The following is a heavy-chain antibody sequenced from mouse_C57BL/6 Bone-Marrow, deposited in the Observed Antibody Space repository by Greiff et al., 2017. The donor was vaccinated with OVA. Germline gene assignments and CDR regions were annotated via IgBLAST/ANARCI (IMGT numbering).Heavy chain of an antibody. Sequence: QVQLQQPGAELVMPGASVKLSCKASGYTFTSYWMHWVKQRPGQGLEWIGEIDPSDSYTNYNQKFKGKSTLTVDKSSSTAYMQRSSLTSEDSAVYYCAITTVVPNYYAMDYWGQGTSVTVSS. CDR2: IDPSDSYT. V-gene: IGHV1-69*01. D-gene: IGHD1-1*01. CDR3: AITTVVPNYYAMDY. J-gene: IGHJ4*01. CDR1: GYTFTSYW.